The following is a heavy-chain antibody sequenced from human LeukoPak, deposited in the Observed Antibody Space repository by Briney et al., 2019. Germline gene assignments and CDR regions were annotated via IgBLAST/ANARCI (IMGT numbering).Heavy chain of an antibody. CDR3: ARERGGYNFKDAYYYYYMDV. D-gene: IGHD5-24*01. CDR2: IYTSGST. Sequence: SETLSLTCTVSGGSISSYYWSWIRQPPGKGLEWIGNIYTSGSTNYNPSLKSRVTISVDTSKNKFSLKLSSVTAADTAVYYCARERGGYNFKDAYYYYYMDVWGKGTTVTVSS. CDR1: GGSISSYY. V-gene: IGHV4-4*09. J-gene: IGHJ6*03.